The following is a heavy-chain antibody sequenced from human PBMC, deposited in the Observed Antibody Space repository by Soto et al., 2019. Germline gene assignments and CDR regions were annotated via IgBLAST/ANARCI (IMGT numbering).Heavy chain of an antibody. CDR1: GCSLSTSGVG. CDR2: IYWNDDK. V-gene: IGHV2-5*01. D-gene: IGHD2-15*01. J-gene: IGHJ4*02. Sequence: QITLKESGPTPVNPTQPLTLTCTFSGCSLSTSGVGGGWIRQPPGKALEWLAHIYWNDDKRYSPSLKSRLTNTQDTSKTQVVLTLSNMHPVDTATQYCAHPTPYCSGGSCYFDYSGQGTLVADSS. CDR3: AHPTPYCSGGSCYFDY.